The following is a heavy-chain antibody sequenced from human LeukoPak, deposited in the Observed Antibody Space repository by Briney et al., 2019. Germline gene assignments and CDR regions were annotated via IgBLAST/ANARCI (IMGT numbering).Heavy chain of an antibody. D-gene: IGHD6-19*01. CDR2: ISSSSSYI. Sequence: GGSLRLSCAASGFTFSSYSMNWVRQAPGKGLEWVSSISSSSSYIYYADSVKGRFTISRDNAKNSLYLQMNSLRAEDTAVYYCARGSGSGWYYFGYWGQGTLVTVFS. J-gene: IGHJ4*02. CDR1: GFTFSSYS. CDR3: ARGSGSGWYYFGY. V-gene: IGHV3-21*01.